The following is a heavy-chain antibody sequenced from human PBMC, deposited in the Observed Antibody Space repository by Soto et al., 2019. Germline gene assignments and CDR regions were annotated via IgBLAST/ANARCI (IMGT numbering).Heavy chain of an antibody. CDR3: ARDRGDYYDSSGPLPGY. J-gene: IGHJ4*02. CDR1: GGTFSSYT. CDR2: IIPILGIA. D-gene: IGHD3-22*01. Sequence: GASVKVSCKASGGTFSSYTISWVRQAPGQGLEWMGRIIPILGIANYAQKFQGRVTITADKSTSTAYMELSSLRSEDTAVYYCARDRGDYYDSSGPLPGYWGQGTLVTVSS. V-gene: IGHV1-69*04.